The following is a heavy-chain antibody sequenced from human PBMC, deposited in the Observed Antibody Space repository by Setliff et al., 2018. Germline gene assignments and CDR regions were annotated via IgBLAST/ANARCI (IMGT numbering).Heavy chain of an antibody. D-gene: IGHD5-12*01. Sequence: GSLRLSCSASGITFKNAWMTWVRQAPGKGLEWVSGIDRNAGSTGYVDSVKGRFTISRDNSKNTLYLQMNSLRAEDTALYFCAKQKNTGYGQPVDSWGQGVQVTVSS. CDR2: IDRNAGST. CDR3: AKQKNTGYGQPVDS. V-gene: IGHV3-23*05. J-gene: IGHJ4*02. CDR1: GITFKNAW.